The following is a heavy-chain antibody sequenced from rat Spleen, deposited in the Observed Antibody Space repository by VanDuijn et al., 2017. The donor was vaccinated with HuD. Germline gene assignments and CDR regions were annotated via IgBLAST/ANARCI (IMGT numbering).Heavy chain of an antibody. CDR1: GYSITSSYR. V-gene: IGHV3-3*01. CDR3: ARLSYYGYNYFDY. J-gene: IGHJ2*01. D-gene: IGHD1-7*01. Sequence: EVQLQESGPGLVKPSQSLSLTCSVTGYSITSSYRWNWIRKFPGNKLEWMGYINSAGSTNYNQPLKSQISITRDTSKNQFFLQLTSVIIDDTATYYCARLSYYGYNYFDYWGQGVMVTVSS. CDR2: INSAGST.